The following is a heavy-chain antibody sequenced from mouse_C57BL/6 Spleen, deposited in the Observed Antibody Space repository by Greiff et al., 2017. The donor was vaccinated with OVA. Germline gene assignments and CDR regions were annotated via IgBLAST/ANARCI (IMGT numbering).Heavy chain of an antibody. CDR3: ARYGSSYALYAMDY. Sequence: QVQLKQPGAELVKPGASVKLSCKASGYTFTSYWMHWVKQRPGQGLEWIGMIHPNSGSTNYNEKFKSKATLTVDKSSSTAYMQLSSLTSEDSAVYYCARYGSSYALYAMDYWGQGTSVTVSS. D-gene: IGHD1-1*01. CDR1: GYTFTSYW. V-gene: IGHV1-64*01. CDR2: IHPNSGST. J-gene: IGHJ4*01.